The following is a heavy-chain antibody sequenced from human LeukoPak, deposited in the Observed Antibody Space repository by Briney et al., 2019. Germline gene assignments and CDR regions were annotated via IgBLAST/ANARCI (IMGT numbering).Heavy chain of an antibody. Sequence: PSETLSLTCTVSGGSISSYYWSWIRQPPGKAPAWIGYIYYSGSTNYNPSLKSRVTISVDTSKNQFSLKLSSVTAADTAVYYCASVGYCSSTSCLTRYAFDIWGQGTMVTVSS. J-gene: IGHJ3*02. CDR3: ASVGYCSSTSCLTRYAFDI. D-gene: IGHD2-2*03. CDR2: IYYSGST. V-gene: IGHV4-59*01. CDR1: GGSISSYY.